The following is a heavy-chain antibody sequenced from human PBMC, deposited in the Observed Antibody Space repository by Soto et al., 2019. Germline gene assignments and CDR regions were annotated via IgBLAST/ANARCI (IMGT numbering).Heavy chain of an antibody. D-gene: IGHD3-10*01. J-gene: IGHJ5*02. CDR1: GFTLSAFA. V-gene: IGHV3-23*01. CDR2: TTGGAGLT. Sequence: VGSLRLSCTASGFTLSAFAINWVRRAPGKGLEWVSATTGGAGLTYYADSVKGRFSVPSGNPGNTLYLHLNNLRPEDTAVYYCARVVRGSVARPTRLDPWGQGTLVTVSS. CDR3: ARVVRGSVARPTRLDP.